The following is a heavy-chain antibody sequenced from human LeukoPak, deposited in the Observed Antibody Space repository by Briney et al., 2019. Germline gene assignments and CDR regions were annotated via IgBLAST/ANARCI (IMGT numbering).Heavy chain of an antibody. J-gene: IGHJ6*02. CDR3: ARRQITMVRGVPAYYCMDG. Sequence: ASVKVSCKASGYTFTSYVISGVRQAPGQGLEWMGWIRAYNGNTNYAQKLQGRVTMTTDTSTRTAYMGLRSLRSDDTAVYYCARRQITMVRGVPAYYCMDGGSQGTTVTVS. CDR2: IRAYNGNT. V-gene: IGHV1-18*01. CDR1: GYTFTSYV. D-gene: IGHD3-10*01.